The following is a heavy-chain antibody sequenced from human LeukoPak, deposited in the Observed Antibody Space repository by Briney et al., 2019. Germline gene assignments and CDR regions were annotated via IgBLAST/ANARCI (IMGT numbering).Heavy chain of an antibody. Sequence: PSQTLSLTCTVSGGSISSGGYYWSWLRQPPGKGLEWFGSIYYSGSTYYNPSLKSRVTISVDTSKNQFSLKLSSVTAADTAVYYCARHAVADYYGMDVWGQGTTVTVSS. D-gene: IGHD6-19*01. CDR2: IYYSGST. CDR1: GGSISSGGYY. J-gene: IGHJ6*02. V-gene: IGHV4-39*01. CDR3: ARHAVADYYGMDV.